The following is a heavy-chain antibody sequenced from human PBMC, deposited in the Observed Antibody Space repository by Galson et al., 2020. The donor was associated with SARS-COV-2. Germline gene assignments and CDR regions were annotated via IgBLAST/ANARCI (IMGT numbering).Heavy chain of an antibody. CDR3: ATGGTVITLGDS. Sequence: GGSLRLSCAASGFPFNIYAMHWVRPAPGKGLEWVAVISYDETNKSYADSVKGRFTISRDNSKNTLYLHMNSLRPEDTAVYYCATGGTVITLGDSWGQGTLVTVSS. J-gene: IGHJ4*02. V-gene: IGHV3-30*04. D-gene: IGHD3-16*01. CDR1: GFPFNIYA. CDR2: ISYDETNK.